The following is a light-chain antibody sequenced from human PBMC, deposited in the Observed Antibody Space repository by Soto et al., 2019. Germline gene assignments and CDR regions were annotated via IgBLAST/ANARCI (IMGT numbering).Light chain of an antibody. Sequence: QFVLTQPASVSGSPGQSITISCTGTRTDIGNYNLVSWYQQHPGKAPRLIIYESNKRPSGVSSRFSGSKSGNTASLTISGLQPEDEGSYYCSSFAGSGTLVVFGGGTKVTVL. CDR2: ESN. CDR3: SSFAGSGTLVV. J-gene: IGLJ2*01. CDR1: RTDIGNYNL. V-gene: IGLV2-23*01.